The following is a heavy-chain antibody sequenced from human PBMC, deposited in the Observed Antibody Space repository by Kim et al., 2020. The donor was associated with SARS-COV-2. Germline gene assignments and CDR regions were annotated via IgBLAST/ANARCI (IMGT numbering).Heavy chain of an antibody. D-gene: IGHD2-2*01. Sequence: SLRLSCAGSGFPFDEYAMHWVRQAPGKGLEWVSGISGNSGRIGYADSVKGRFTVSRDSAKNSMYLQMNSLRTDDTAVYYCTKDRYCPSTNCPLDYWGQGTLVTVSS. CDR2: ISGNSGRI. CDR3: TKDRYCPSTNCPLDY. V-gene: IGHV3-9*01. CDR1: GFPFDEYA. J-gene: IGHJ4*02.